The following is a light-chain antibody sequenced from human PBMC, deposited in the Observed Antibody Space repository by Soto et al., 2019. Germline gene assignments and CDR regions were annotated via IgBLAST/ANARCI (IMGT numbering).Light chain of an antibody. CDR2: SVS. J-gene: IGLJ3*02. CDR1: SSDIDNFVY. Sequence: QSALTQPASVSGSPGQSISISCTGTSSDIDNFVYASWYQQYLGKAPRLIIYSVSYRPSGVSNRFSGSKSGYTASLTISGLQAEAEADYYCAAYTSATGRVFGGGTKVTVL. CDR3: AAYTSATGRV. V-gene: IGLV2-14*03.